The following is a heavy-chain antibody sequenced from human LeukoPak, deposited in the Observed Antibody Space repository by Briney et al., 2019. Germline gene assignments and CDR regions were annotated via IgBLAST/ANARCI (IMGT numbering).Heavy chain of an antibody. J-gene: IGHJ4*03. CDR2: ISADSGRT. D-gene: IGHD2-8*01. V-gene: IGHV1-18*01. Sequence: ASVKVSCKASGYTFPINGISWVRHAPGQGLEWMGWISADSGRTQYAQTFQGRVTMTRDTSTTTAYMELGSLRSDDTALYYCARDVMYAFDYWRHTALVTVSS. CDR1: GYTFPING. CDR3: ARDVMYAFDY.